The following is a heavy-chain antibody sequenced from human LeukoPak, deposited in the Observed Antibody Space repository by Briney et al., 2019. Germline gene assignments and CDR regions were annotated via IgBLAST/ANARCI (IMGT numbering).Heavy chain of an antibody. CDR2: IKQDGSEK. J-gene: IGHJ4*02. Sequence: GGSLRLSCAASGLTFSSWWMSWVRQAPGKGLEWVANIKQDGSEKYYVDSVEGRFTISRDNAKNSLYLQMSSLRVEDTAIYYCASHSSGWYLWGQGTLVTVSS. CDR3: ASHSSGWYL. CDR1: GLTFSSWW. D-gene: IGHD6-19*01. V-gene: IGHV3-7*01.